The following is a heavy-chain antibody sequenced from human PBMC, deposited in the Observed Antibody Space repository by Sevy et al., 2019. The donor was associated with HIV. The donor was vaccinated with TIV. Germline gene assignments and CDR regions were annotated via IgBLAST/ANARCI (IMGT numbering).Heavy chain of an antibody. V-gene: IGHV4-61*02. D-gene: IGHD3-10*01. J-gene: IGHJ6*02. CDR1: GGSISSGSYY. CDR3: ARAPYYYGSGSYYNYYYYYGMDV. Sequence: SETLSLTCTVSGGSISSGSYYWSWIRQPAGKGLEWIGRIYTSGSTNYNPSLKSRVTMSVDTSKNQFSLKLGSVTAAATAVYYCARAPYYYGSGSYYNYYYYYGMDVWGQGTTVTVSS. CDR2: IYTSGST.